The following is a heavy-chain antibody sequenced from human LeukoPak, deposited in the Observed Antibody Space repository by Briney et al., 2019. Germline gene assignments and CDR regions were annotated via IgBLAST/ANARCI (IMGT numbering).Heavy chain of an antibody. J-gene: IGHJ4*02. CDR3: ARDRGGSSGYYPDY. Sequence: PGGSLRLSCAASGFTFSSYAMSWVRQAPGEGLEWVSAISGSGGSTYYADSVKGRFTISRDNSKNTLYLQMNSLRVEDTAVYYCARDRGGSSGYYPDYWGQGILVTVSS. CDR2: ISGSGGST. V-gene: IGHV3-23*01. CDR1: GFTFSSYA. D-gene: IGHD3-22*01.